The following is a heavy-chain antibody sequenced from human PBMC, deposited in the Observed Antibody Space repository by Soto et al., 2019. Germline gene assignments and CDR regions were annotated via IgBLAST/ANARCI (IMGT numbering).Heavy chain of an antibody. Sequence: GESLKISCKGSGYSFTSYWVSWVRQMPGKGLEWMGRIDPSDSYTNYSPSFQGHVTISADKSISTAYLQWSSLKASDTAMYYCAWGGYCSSTSCYGAPPYYGMDVWGQGTTVTV. J-gene: IGHJ6*02. CDR3: AWGGYCSSTSCYGAPPYYGMDV. V-gene: IGHV5-10-1*01. D-gene: IGHD2-2*01. CDR2: IDPSDSYT. CDR1: GYSFTSYW.